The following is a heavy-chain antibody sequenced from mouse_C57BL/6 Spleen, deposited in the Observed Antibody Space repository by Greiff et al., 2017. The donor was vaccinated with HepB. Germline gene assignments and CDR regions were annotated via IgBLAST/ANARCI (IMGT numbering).Heavy chain of an antibody. J-gene: IGHJ3*01. CDR3: ARGNYGSSPAWLAY. Sequence: VQLQQSGAELVKPGASVKISCKASGYAFSSYWMNWVKQRPGKGLEWIGQIYPGDGDTNYNGKFKGKATLTADKSSSTAYMQLSSLTSEDSAVYFCARGNYGSSPAWLAYWGQRTLVTVSA. CDR2: IYPGDGDT. CDR1: GYAFSSYW. D-gene: IGHD1-1*01. V-gene: IGHV1-80*01.